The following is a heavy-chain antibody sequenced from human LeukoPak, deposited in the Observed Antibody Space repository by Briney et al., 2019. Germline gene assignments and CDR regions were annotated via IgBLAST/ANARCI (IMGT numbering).Heavy chain of an antibody. J-gene: IGHJ5*02. Sequence: SETLSLTCAVYGGSFSGYYWSWIRQPPGKGLEWIGEINHSGSTNYNPSLKSRVTISVDTSKNQFSLKLSSVTAADTAVYYCARGRIARRHNWFDPWGQGTLVTVSS. D-gene: IGHD1-14*01. CDR1: GGSFSGYY. V-gene: IGHV4-34*01. CDR3: ARGRIARRHNWFDP. CDR2: INHSGST.